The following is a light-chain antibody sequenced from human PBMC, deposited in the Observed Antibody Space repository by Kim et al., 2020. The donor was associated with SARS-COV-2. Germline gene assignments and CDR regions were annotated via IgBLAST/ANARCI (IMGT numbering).Light chain of an antibody. CDR1: SSDVGGYNY. Sequence: QSALTQPPSASGSPGQSVTISCTGTSSDVGGYNYVSWYQQHPGKAPKLIIYEVTKRPSGVPDRFSGSKSGNTASLTVSGLQAEDEADYYGSSYAGTDNWLFGGGTRLTVL. CDR2: EVT. CDR3: SSYAGTDNWL. J-gene: IGLJ2*01. V-gene: IGLV2-8*01.